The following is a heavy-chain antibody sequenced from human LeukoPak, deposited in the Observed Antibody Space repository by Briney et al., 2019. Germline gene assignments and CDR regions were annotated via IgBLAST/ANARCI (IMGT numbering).Heavy chain of an antibody. CDR3: ARAIQPGIAAAGTAYYLDY. CDR1: GGSISSYY. Sequence: PSETLSLTCTVSGGSISSYYWSWIRQPPGKGLEWIGYIYYSGSTNYNPSLKSRVTISVDTSKNQFSLKLSSVTAADTAVYYCARAIQPGIAAAGTAYYLDYWGQGTLVTVSS. D-gene: IGHD6-13*01. CDR2: IYYSGST. V-gene: IGHV4-59*08. J-gene: IGHJ4*02.